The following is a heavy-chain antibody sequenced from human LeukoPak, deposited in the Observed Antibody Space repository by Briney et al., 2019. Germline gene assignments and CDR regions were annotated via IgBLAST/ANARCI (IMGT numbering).Heavy chain of an antibody. J-gene: IGHJ2*01. Sequence: SETLSLTCAVYGGSFSGYYWSWIRQPPGKGLEWIGEINHSGSTNYNPSLKSRVTISVDRSKNQFSLKLSSVTAADTAVYYCARDRVWGDWYFDLWGRGTLVTVSS. D-gene: IGHD3-16*01. V-gene: IGHV4-34*01. CDR1: GGSFSGYY. CDR3: ARDRVWGDWYFDL. CDR2: INHSGST.